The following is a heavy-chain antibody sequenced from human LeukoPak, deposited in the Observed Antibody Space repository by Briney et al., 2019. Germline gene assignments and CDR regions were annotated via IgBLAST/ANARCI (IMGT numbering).Heavy chain of an antibody. J-gene: IGHJ5*02. D-gene: IGHD3-3*01. Sequence: ASVKVSCKASGYTFTGYYMHWVRQAPGQGLEWTGWINPNSGGTNYAQKFQGRVTMTRDTSISTAYMELSRLRSDDTAVYYCARGLQYYDFWSGYYTSWSDPWGQGTLVTVSS. CDR1: GYTFTGYY. CDR2: INPNSGGT. V-gene: IGHV1-2*02. CDR3: ARGLQYYDFWSGYYTSWSDP.